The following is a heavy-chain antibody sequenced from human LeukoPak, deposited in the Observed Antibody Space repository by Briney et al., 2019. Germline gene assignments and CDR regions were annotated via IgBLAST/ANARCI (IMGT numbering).Heavy chain of an antibody. Sequence: SETQPLTCTRSGGSISNYYWSWIRQPPGKGLEWIGYIYYSGSTNYNPSLKSRVTISVDTSKNQFSLKLSSVTAADTAVYYCARLLGSAMVPYYYYGIDVWGQGTTVTVSS. CDR3: ARLLGSAMVPYYYYGIDV. CDR2: IYYSGST. V-gene: IGHV4-59*08. J-gene: IGHJ6*02. CDR1: GGSISNYY. D-gene: IGHD5-18*01.